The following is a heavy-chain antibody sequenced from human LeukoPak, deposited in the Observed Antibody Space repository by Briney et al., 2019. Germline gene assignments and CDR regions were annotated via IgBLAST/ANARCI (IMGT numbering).Heavy chain of an antibody. CDR3: ASGAAPYGSSSRYYFYYMDV. CDR2: GGNSGGT. V-gene: IGHV4-34*01. Sequence: PSETLSLTCAVYGGSLNGYYWSWIRQPPGKGLEWIGEGGNSGGTKFNPSLKSRVTMSVDTSKNQFSLKLSSVTAADTAVYYCASGAAPYGSSSRYYFYYMDVWGKGTTVTVSS. CDR1: GGSLNGYY. D-gene: IGHD6-6*01. J-gene: IGHJ6*03.